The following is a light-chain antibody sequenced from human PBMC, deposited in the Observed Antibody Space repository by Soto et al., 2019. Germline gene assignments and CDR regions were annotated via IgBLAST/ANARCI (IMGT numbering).Light chain of an antibody. CDR2: GNS. Sequence: QPVLTQPPSVSGAPGQRVTISCTGSSSNIGAGYDVHWYQQLPGTAPKLLIYGNSNRPSGVPDRFSGSKSGTSASLAITGLQAEDEADYYCQSYDSSLSGLGVVFGGGTQLTVL. J-gene: IGLJ2*01. V-gene: IGLV1-40*01. CDR3: QSYDSSLSGLGVV. CDR1: SSNIGAGYD.